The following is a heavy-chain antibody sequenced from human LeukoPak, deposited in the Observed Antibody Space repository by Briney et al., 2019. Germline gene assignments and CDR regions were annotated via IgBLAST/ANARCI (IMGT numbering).Heavy chain of an antibody. CDR1: GFTVSSNY. V-gene: IGHV3-53*01. Sequence: GGSLRLSCAASGFTVSSNYMSWVRKAPGKGLERVSVIYSGGSTYYADSVKGRFTISRDNSKNTLYLQMNSLRAEDTAVYYCARGTTGRYNWFDPWGQGTLVTVSS. CDR2: IYSGGST. CDR3: ARGTTGRYNWFDP. J-gene: IGHJ5*02. D-gene: IGHD1-1*01.